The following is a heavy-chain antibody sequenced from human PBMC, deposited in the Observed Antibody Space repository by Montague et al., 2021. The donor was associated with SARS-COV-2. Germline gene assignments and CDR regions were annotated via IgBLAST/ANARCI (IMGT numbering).Heavy chain of an antibody. CDR2: INHSGST. CDR1: GGSFSGYY. CDR3: ARGARQGYGFRLGSFDS. Sequence: SETLSLTCAVYGGSFSGYYWNWIRQPPGKGLEWTGEINHSGSTNYNPSLKSRVTMSVDTSKNQFSLKLSSVTAADTAVYYCARGARQGYGFRLGSFDSWGQRTLVTVSS. D-gene: IGHD3-10*01. V-gene: IGHV4-34*01. J-gene: IGHJ4*02.